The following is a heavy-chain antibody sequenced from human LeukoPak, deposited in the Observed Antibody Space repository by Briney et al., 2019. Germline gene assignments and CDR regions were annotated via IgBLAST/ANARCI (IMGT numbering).Heavy chain of an antibody. CDR1: GYTFTKYG. D-gene: IGHD1-26*01. Sequence: SVKVSCKASGYTFTKYGISWVRQAPGQGLEWMGWISAYNGNTNYAQKLQGRVTMTTDTSTSTAFMELRSLRSDDTAVYYCAREPLVVGATVDYWGQGTLVPVSS. V-gene: IGHV1-18*01. CDR2: ISAYNGNT. CDR3: AREPLVVGATVDY. J-gene: IGHJ4*02.